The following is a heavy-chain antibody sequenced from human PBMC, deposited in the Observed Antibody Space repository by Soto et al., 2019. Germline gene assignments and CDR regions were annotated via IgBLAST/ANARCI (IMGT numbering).Heavy chain of an antibody. CDR1: GFTFSSYA. Sequence: EVQLLESGGGLVQPGGSLRLSCAASGFTFSSYAMSWVRQAPGKGLEWVSAISGSGGSTYYADSVKGRFTISRDNSKNTLYLHMNSLRAEDTAVYYCAKGDGSYSRENYWGQGTLVTVSS. V-gene: IGHV3-23*01. CDR3: AKGDGSYSRENY. CDR2: ISGSGGST. D-gene: IGHD1-26*01. J-gene: IGHJ4*02.